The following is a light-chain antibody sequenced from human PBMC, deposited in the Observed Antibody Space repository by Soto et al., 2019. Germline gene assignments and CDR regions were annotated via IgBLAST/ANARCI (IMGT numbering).Light chain of an antibody. J-gene: IGLJ2*01. CDR1: SSEVGGYNY. CDR3: SSYTSSSTPVV. CDR2: EVS. Sequence: QSALTQPASVSGSPGLSITISCTGTSSEVGGYNYVSWYQQHPGKAPKLMIYEVSNRPSGVSNRFSGSKSGNTASLTISGLQAEDEADYYCSSYTSSSTPVVFGGGTKLTVL. V-gene: IGLV2-14*01.